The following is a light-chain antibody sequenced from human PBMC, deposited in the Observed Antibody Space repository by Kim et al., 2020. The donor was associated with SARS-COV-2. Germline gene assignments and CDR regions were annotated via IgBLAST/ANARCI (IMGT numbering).Light chain of an antibody. Sequence: VTISCTGTSSDIDGFNFVAGTNNTQAKAPKVMIYEVNKRPSGVPDRFSGSKSGNTASLTVSGLQAEDEADYYCSSYAGRQNLVFGGGTQLTVL. CDR2: EVN. CDR1: SSDIDGFNF. CDR3: SSYAGRQNLV. V-gene: IGLV2-8*01. J-gene: IGLJ2*01.